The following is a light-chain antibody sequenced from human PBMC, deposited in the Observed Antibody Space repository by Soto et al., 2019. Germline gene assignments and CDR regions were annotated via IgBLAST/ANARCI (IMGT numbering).Light chain of an antibody. CDR2: EVR. V-gene: IGLV2-14*01. CDR3: NSYTSTANMV. Sequence: QCLLTQPASLSVSPGQSITICCTGTSSDIGGYNYVSWYQQYPGKAPKVIIYEVRNRPSGVSDRFSGSKSGSTASLTISGLHAEEEADYYCNSYTSTANMVFGGGTKVTVL. CDR1: SSDIGGYNY. J-gene: IGLJ3*02.